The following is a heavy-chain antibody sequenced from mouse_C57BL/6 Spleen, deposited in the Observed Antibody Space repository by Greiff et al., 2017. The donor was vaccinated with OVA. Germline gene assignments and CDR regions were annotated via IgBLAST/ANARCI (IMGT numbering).Heavy chain of an antibody. CDR3: ARGYYGSSSLYAMDY. Sequence: EVQGVESGGGLVKPGGSLKLSCAASGFTFSSYAMSWVRQTPEKRLEWVATISDGGSYTYYPDNVKGRFTISRDNAKNNLYLQMSHLKSEDTAMYYCARGYYGSSSLYAMDYWGQGTSVTVSS. D-gene: IGHD1-1*01. CDR2: ISDGGSYT. V-gene: IGHV5-4*01. J-gene: IGHJ4*01. CDR1: GFTFSSYA.